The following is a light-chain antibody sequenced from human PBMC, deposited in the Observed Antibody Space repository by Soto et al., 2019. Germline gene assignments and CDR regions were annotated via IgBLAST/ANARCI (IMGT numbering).Light chain of an antibody. CDR3: NSYTSKSTGV. V-gene: IGLV2-14*01. CDR2: EVS. Sequence: QSALTQPASVSGSPGQSITISCTGTSSDVGGYNSVSWYQQHPGKAPKLMIYEVSNRPSGVSNRFSGSKSGNTASLTISGLQAEDEADYYCNSYTSKSTGVFGTGTKLTVL. J-gene: IGLJ1*01. CDR1: SSDVGGYNS.